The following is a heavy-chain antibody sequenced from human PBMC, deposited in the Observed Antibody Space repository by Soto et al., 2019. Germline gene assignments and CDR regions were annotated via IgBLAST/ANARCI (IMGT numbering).Heavy chain of an antibody. Sequence: EVQLVGSGGGLVQPGGSLRLSCTASGFASSSSPMNWVRRAPGKGLEWVSYISSRSTTIYYADSVKGRFTISRDNAKNSLFLQMNSLRADDTAVYYCARGGGSGDYYYMDVWDKGTTVTVSS. J-gene: IGHJ6*03. D-gene: IGHD3-16*01. V-gene: IGHV3-48*01. CDR2: ISSRSTTI. CDR1: GFASSSSP. CDR3: ARGGGSGDYYYMDV.